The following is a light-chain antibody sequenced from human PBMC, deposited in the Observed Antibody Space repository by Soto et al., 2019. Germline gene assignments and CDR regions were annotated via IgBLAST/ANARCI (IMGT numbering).Light chain of an antibody. CDR3: SSYTSSSFGV. Sequence: QSALPQPASVSGSPGQAITISCTGTSSDVGGYNYVSWYQQHPGKAPKLMIYDVSNRPSGVSNRFSGSKSGNTASLTISGLQAEDEADYYCSSYTSSSFGVFGGGTKLTVL. CDR2: DVS. J-gene: IGLJ3*02. V-gene: IGLV2-14*01. CDR1: SSDVGGYNY.